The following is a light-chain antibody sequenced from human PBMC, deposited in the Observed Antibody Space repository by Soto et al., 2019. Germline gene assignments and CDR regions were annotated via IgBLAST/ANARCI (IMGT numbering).Light chain of an antibody. CDR3: QSYDISNVV. CDR2: EDS. J-gene: IGLJ3*02. Sequence: NFMLTQPHSVSESPGKTLTISCTRSSGSIASTYVQWFQQRPGSTPTIVIYEDSQRPSGVPDRFSGSIDRSSNSASLTISGLTTDDEADYYCQSYDISNVVFGGATKLTVL. CDR1: SGSIASTY. V-gene: IGLV6-57*04.